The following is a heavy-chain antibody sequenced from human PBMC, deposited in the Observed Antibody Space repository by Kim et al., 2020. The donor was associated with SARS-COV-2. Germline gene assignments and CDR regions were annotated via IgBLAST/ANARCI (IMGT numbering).Heavy chain of an antibody. Sequence: GGSLRLSCAASGFTFSSYAMHWVRQAPGKGLEWVAFISYDGSNKYYADSVKGRFTISRDNSKNTPYLQMNSLRAEDTAVYYCARDLGGGWDYWGQGTLVT. CDR3: ARDLGGGWDY. V-gene: IGHV3-30*04. J-gene: IGHJ4*02. CDR1: GFTFSSYA. CDR2: ISYDGSNK. D-gene: IGHD2-15*01.